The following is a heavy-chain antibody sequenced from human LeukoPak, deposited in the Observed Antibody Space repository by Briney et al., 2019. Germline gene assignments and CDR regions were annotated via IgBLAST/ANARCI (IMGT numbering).Heavy chain of an antibody. V-gene: IGHV4-59*01. J-gene: IGHJ4*02. CDR2: IFYTGNT. CDR1: GVSIYTYY. D-gene: IGHD1-26*01. CDR3: ATGRSPRYHDY. Sequence: SETLSLTCTVSGVSIYTYYWNWIRQPPGKGLEYIGHIFYTGNTNYNPSLKSRVTISLDTSKNQFSLQVSSVTAADTAVYYCATGRSPRYHDYWGQGILVAVSS.